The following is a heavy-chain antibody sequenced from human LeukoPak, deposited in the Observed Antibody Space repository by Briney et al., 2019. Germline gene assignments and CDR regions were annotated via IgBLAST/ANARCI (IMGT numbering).Heavy chain of an antibody. V-gene: IGHV3-64D*06. Sequence: GTLSLTCGVSGGSIDSTNFWSWVRQAPGKGLEWVSDVSGNGGSTYYADSVKGRFTISRDNSKNTLYLQMSSLRPEDTAVFYCVKDHDWGAFHIWGQGTMVTVSS. CDR1: GGSIDSTNF. CDR3: VKDHDWGAFHI. CDR2: SGNGGST. J-gene: IGHJ3*02. D-gene: IGHD7-27*01.